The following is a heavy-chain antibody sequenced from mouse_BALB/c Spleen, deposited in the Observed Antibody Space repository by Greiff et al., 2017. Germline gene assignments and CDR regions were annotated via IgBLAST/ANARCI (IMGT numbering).Heavy chain of an antibody. CDR3: ARSYGSSYDWFAY. D-gene: IGHD1-1*01. Sequence: VQLQQPGAELVKPGASVKLSCKASGYTFTSYWMHWVKQRPGQGLEWIGYINPSTGYTEYNQKFKDKATLTADKSSSTAYMQLSSLTSEDSAVYYCARSYGSSYDWFAYWGQGTLVTVSA. V-gene: IGHV1-7*01. CDR1: GYTFTSYW. J-gene: IGHJ3*01. CDR2: INPSTGYT.